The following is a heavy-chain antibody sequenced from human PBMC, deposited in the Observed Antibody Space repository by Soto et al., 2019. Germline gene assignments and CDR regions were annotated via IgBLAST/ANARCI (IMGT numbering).Heavy chain of an antibody. J-gene: IGHJ3*02. CDR3: ARLLCSGGTCYDDAFDI. CDR1: GFIVSSSY. D-gene: IGHD2-15*01. CDR2: IYGGGDT. Sequence: PGGSLRLSCAASGFIVSSSYMSWVRQAPGKGLEWVSVIYGGGDTYYADSVKGRFTISRDNSKNTLHLQMNSLRAEDTAVYYCARLLCSGGTCYDDAFDIWGQGTMVTVSS. V-gene: IGHV3-53*01.